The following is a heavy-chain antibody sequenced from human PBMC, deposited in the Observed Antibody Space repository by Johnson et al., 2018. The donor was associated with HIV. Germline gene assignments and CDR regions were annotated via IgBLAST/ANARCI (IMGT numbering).Heavy chain of an antibody. CDR3: ARAEQLAGGAFDI. CDR2: ISYDGSNK. CDR1: GFTFSSYA. J-gene: IGHJ3*02. Sequence: QVQLVESGGGVVQPGRSLILSCAASGFTFSSYAMHWVRQAPGKGLEWVAVISYDGSNKYYADSVKGRFTISRDNSKNTLYLQMNSLRAEDTAVYYCARAEQLAGGAFDIWGQGTMVTVSS. V-gene: IGHV3-30*04. D-gene: IGHD6-6*01.